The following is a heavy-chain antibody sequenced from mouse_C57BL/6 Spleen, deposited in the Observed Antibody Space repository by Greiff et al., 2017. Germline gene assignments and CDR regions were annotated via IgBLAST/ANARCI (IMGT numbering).Heavy chain of an antibody. J-gene: IGHJ3*01. D-gene: IGHD2-5*01. CDR3: AREGYSNFAWFAY. Sequence: DVMLVESGGGLVKPGGSLKLSCAASGFTFSDYGMHWVRQAPEKGLEWVAYISSGSSTIYYADTVKGRFTISRDNAKNTLFLQMTGLRSEGTAMYYCAREGYSNFAWFAYWGQGTLVTVSA. CDR2: ISSGSSTI. V-gene: IGHV5-17*01. CDR1: GFTFSDYG.